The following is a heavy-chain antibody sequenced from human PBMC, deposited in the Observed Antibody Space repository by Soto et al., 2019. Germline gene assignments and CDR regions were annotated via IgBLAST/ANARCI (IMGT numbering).Heavy chain of an antibody. Sequence: PGGSLRLSCVGSGFMFRHFGMHWVRQAPGKALEWVAFISYGGISKYYGDSLKDRFTISRDNSKNTLYLQMNRLRPADTAFYYWARKSGDSDGVPFDPWGQGSLVTVSS. V-gene: IGHV3-30*03. CDR2: ISYGGISK. CDR3: ARKSGDSDGVPFDP. CDR1: GFMFRHFG. J-gene: IGHJ5*02. D-gene: IGHD1-26*01.